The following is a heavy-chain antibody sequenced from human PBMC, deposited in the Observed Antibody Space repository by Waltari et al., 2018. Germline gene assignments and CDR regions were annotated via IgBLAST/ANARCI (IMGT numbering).Heavy chain of an antibody. V-gene: IGHV3-21*01. CDR2: ISSSSLYM. CDR3: ARSSTTVTTFG. J-gene: IGHJ4*02. Sequence: EVQLVASGEGLVKAGGSLSLSCEAFGFTFSPYSMNWVRQAPGKGLEWVSSISSSSLYMSYADSVKGRVTISRDNAKNSLYLQMNSLRVEDTAVYYCARSSTTVTTFGWGQGTLVTVSS. CDR1: GFTFSPYS. D-gene: IGHD4-17*01.